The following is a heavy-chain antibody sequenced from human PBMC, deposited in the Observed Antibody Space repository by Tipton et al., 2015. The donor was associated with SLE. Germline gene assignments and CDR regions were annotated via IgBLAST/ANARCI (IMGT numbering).Heavy chain of an antibody. V-gene: IGHV4-59*01. J-gene: IGHJ3*02. CDR3: ARDYYGSGFDAFDI. Sequence: LRLSCTVSGGSISTYYWSWIRQPPRRGLEWIGWIYHTGSTDYNPSLKSRVTISVDTSKNQFSLRLSSVTAADTAVYYCARDYYGSGFDAFDIWGQGTMVTVSS. CDR1: GGSISTYY. D-gene: IGHD3-10*01. CDR2: IYHTGST.